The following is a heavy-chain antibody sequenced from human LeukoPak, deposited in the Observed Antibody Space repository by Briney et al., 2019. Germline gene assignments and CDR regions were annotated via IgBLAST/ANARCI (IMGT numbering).Heavy chain of an antibody. CDR1: RFIFSNYA. J-gene: IGHJ3*01. D-gene: IGHD2-15*01. CDR2: IEGDGSGT. Sequence: GGSLRLSCGASRFIFSNYAMTWVRQAPGKGLEWVSSIEGDGSGTYYADSVRGRFIVSRDNSKNTLFLQMNRLRAEDAAVYYCVKDSVSQNGIFDPFDVWGLGTLVTVSS. CDR3: VKDSVSQNGIFDPFDV. V-gene: IGHV3-23*03.